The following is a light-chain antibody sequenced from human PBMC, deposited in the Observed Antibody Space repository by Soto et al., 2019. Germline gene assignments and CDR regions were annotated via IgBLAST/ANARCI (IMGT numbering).Light chain of an antibody. J-gene: IGKJ4*01. CDR3: QQRSNWPPVLT. V-gene: IGKV3D-20*02. CDR1: QTVRNNY. CDR2: GAS. Sequence: EIVLTQSPGTLSLSPGERATLSCRASQTVRNNYLAWYQQKPGQAPRLLIYGASNRATGIPARFGGSGSGTNFTLTISSLEPEDFAVYYCQQRSNWPPVLTFGGGTKVDIK.